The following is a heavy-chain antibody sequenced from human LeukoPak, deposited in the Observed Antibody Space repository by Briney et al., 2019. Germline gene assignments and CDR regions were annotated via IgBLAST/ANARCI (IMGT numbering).Heavy chain of an antibody. Sequence: PGGSLRLSCEGSRFTFSSYWMHWVRQAPGKGLVWVSRINNDGSNTDYADSVKGRFTISRDNAKSTLYLQMNSLGADDTAVYYCARDFRAGFGYFDYWGQGTLVTVSS. V-gene: IGHV3-74*01. CDR2: INNDGSNT. J-gene: IGHJ4*02. CDR1: RFTFSSYW. D-gene: IGHD3-16*01. CDR3: ARDFRAGFGYFDY.